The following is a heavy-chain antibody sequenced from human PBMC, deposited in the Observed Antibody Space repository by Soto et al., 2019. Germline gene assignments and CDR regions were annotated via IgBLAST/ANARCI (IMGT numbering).Heavy chain of an antibody. CDR1: GFTFSGSA. J-gene: IGHJ4*02. CDR2: IRSKANSYAT. D-gene: IGHD3-16*02. V-gene: IGHV3-73*01. CDR3: TRRVGSYPHDY. Sequence: EVQLVESGGGLVQPGGSLKLSCAASGFTFSGSAMHWVRQASGKGLEWVGRIRSKANSYATAYAASVKGRFTISRDDSKNTAYLQMNSLKTEDTAVYYCTRRVGSYPHDYWGRGSLVTVSS.